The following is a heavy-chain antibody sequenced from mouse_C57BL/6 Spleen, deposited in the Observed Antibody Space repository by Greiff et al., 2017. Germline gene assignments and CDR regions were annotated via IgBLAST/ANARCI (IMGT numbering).Heavy chain of an antibody. V-gene: IGHV1-52*01. CDR1: GYTFTSYW. Sequence: VQLQQPGAELVRPGSSVKLSCKASGYTFTSYWMHWVKQRPIQGLEWIGNIDPSDSETHYNQKFKDKATLTVDKSSSTAYMQLSSLTSEDSAVYYCARSPLYCDYECYWYFYVWGTTTTVTVSS. CDR3: ARSPLYCDYECYWYFYV. CDR2: IDPSDSET. D-gene: IGHD2-4*01. J-gene: IGHJ1*03.